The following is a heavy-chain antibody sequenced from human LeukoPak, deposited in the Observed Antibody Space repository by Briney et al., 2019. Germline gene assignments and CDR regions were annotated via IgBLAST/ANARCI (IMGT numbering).Heavy chain of an antibody. D-gene: IGHD2-15*01. J-gene: IGHJ4*02. Sequence: GGSLRLSCAASGFTFSSYWMSWVRQAPGKGLEWVANINQDGREKYYVDSVKGRFTVSRDNAKNSLYLQMNSLRAEDTAVYFCARGDKFSGDYWGQGTLVTVSS. V-gene: IGHV3-7*04. CDR3: ARGDKFSGDY. CDR2: INQDGREK. CDR1: GFTFSSYW.